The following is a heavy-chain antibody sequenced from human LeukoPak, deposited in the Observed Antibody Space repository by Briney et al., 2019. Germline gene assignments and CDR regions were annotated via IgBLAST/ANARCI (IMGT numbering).Heavy chain of an antibody. CDR3: ARQYSGSYSYYVY. J-gene: IGHJ4*02. V-gene: IGHV4-38-2*02. Sequence: SETLSPTCTVSGYSISSGYYWGWIRQPPGKGLEWIGSIYHSGSTYYNPSLKSRVTISVDTSKNQFSLKLSSVTAADTAVYYCARQYSGSYSYYVYWGQGTLVTVSS. D-gene: IGHD3-10*01. CDR1: GYSISSGYY. CDR2: IYHSGST.